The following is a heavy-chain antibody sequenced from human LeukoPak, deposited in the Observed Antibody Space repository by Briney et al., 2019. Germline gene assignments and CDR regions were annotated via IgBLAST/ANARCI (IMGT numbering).Heavy chain of an antibody. D-gene: IGHD2-2*01. CDR3: ARDGEYQLTLYYYYMDV. V-gene: IGHV1-18*01. CDR2: ISAYNGNT. CDR1: GYTFTSYG. Sequence: ASVKVSCKASGYTFTSYGISWERQAPGQGLEWMGWISAYNGNTNYAQKLQGRVTMTTDTSTSTAYMELRSLRSDDTAVYYCARDGEYQLTLYYYYMDVWGKGTTVTVSS. J-gene: IGHJ6*03.